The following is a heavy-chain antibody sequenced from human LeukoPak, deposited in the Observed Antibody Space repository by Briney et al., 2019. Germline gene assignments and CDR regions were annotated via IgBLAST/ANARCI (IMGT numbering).Heavy chain of an antibody. J-gene: IGHJ4*02. V-gene: IGHV3-23*01. CDR1: GFTFSSYA. CDR3: AIMHRYYDGSGYWVQ. CDR2: ISTSGGST. D-gene: IGHD3-22*01. Sequence: PGGSLRLSCAASGFTFSSYAMSWVRQAPGKGLEWVSGISTSGGSTSYADPVKGRFTISRDNPRNTLYMQMNSLRDEDTAVYYCAIMHRYYDGSGYWVQWGQGTLITVSS.